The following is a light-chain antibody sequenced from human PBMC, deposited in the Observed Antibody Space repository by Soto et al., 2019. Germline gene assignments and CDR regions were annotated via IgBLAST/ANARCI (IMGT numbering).Light chain of an antibody. CDR1: QSVTSNY. Sequence: EIVLTQSPGALSLSPGERATLSCRASQSVTSNYLAWYQQKPGQAPRLLIYGTSSRATRIPDRFSGSGSGTDFTLTISRLEPEDFAVYYCQQYGTSPRTFGQGTKVDIK. V-gene: IGKV3-20*01. J-gene: IGKJ1*01. CDR3: QQYGTSPRT. CDR2: GTS.